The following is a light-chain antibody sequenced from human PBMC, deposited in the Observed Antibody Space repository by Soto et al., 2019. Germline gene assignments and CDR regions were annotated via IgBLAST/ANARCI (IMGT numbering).Light chain of an antibody. CDR3: QQYGSSPT. J-gene: IGKJ1*01. CDR1: QSVSSSY. CDR2: GTS. V-gene: IGKV3-20*01. Sequence: EIVLTQSPGTLSLSPGERATLSCRASQSVSSSYLAWHQQKPGQAPRLLIYGTSTRATGIPDRFSGSGSGTDFTLTISRLEPEDFAVYYCQQYGSSPTFDQGTKVEIK.